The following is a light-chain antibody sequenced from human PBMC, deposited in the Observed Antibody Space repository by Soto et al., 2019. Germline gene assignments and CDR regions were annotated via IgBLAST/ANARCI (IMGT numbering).Light chain of an antibody. CDR3: SSYTSSSTRV. Sequence: QSALTQPASVSGSPGQSITISCTGTSSDVGAYDYVSWYQQHPDKAPKLMIYEVSNWPSGVSNRFSGSKSVNTATLTISGLQAEDEADYYCSSYTSSSTRVFGTGTKLTVL. CDR2: EVS. V-gene: IGLV2-14*03. CDR1: SSDVGAYDY. J-gene: IGLJ1*01.